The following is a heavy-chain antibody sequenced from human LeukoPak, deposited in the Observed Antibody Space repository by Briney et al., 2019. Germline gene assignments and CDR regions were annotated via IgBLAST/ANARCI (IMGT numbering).Heavy chain of an antibody. CDR1: GFTFNHYG. Sequence: GGSLRLSCAASGFTFNHYGMSWVRQAPGKGLEWVSCISGSGGSRRYADSVKGRFTISRDNSKNTLFLQMNSLRAEDTAVYYCAKGNRVAAAGYYYYGMDVWGQGTTVTVSS. V-gene: IGHV3-23*01. CDR3: AKGNRVAAAGYYYYGMDV. J-gene: IGHJ6*02. D-gene: IGHD6-13*01. CDR2: ISGSGGSR.